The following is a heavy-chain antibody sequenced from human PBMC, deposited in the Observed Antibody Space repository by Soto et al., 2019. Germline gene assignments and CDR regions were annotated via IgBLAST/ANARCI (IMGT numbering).Heavy chain of an antibody. CDR1: GFRFDDFA. V-gene: IGHV3-9*01. CDR2: ISWNGGTT. CDR3: VREHWGFSGSWYDY. Sequence: GGSLRLSCAASGFRFDDFAMHWVRQAPGRGLEWVAVISWNGGTTIYADSVKGRFSVSRDNTKNTLYLQMNSLRVDDTAMYYCVREHWGFSGSWYDYWGQGTLVTVSS. D-gene: IGHD5-12*01. J-gene: IGHJ4*02.